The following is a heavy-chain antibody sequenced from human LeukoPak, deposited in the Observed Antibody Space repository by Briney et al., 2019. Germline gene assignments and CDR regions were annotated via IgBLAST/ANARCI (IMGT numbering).Heavy chain of an antibody. Sequence: GGSLRLSCEVSGFTVSSNYMSWVRQAPGKGPEWVSVIYSAGTTYYADSVKGRFNISRDNSKNTLSLQMNSLRPEDTAVYYCMRGGGAFCGGDCYRNFDCWGQGTLVTVSS. V-gene: IGHV3-66*02. J-gene: IGHJ4*02. D-gene: IGHD2-21*02. CDR3: MRGGGAFCGGDCYRNFDC. CDR2: IYSAGTT. CDR1: GFTVSSNY.